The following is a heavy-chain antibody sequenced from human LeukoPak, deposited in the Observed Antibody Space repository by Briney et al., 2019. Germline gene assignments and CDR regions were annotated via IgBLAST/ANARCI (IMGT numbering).Heavy chain of an antibody. J-gene: IGHJ4*02. V-gene: IGHV4-61*02. Sequence: SETLSPTCTVSGGSISSIPYYWSWVRQPAGKGLEWIGRIYPSGITNYNPSLKSRLTISLDTSKNQFSLRLTTVTAADTAVYYCARGAATGTFRYDSWGQGTLVTVSS. CDR1: GGSISSIPYY. D-gene: IGHD6-13*01. CDR3: ARGAATGTFRYDS. CDR2: IYPSGIT.